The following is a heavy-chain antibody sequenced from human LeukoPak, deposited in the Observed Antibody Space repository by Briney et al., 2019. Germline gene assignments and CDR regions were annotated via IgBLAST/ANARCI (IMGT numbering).Heavy chain of an antibody. CDR2: ISGSGGST. CDR3: AKDFRGPGRPGAVGTYCFDY. D-gene: IGHD6-19*01. Sequence: GGSLRLSCAASGFTFSSYAMSWVRQAPGKGLEWVSAISGSGGSTYYADSVKGRFTISRDNSKNTLYLQMNSLRAEDTAVYYCAKDFRGPGRPGAVGTYCFDYWGQGTLVTVSS. J-gene: IGHJ4*02. CDR1: GFTFSSYA. V-gene: IGHV3-23*01.